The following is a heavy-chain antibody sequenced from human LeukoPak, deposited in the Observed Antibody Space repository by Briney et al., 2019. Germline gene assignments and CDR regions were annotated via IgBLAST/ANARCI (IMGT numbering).Heavy chain of an antibody. J-gene: IGHJ6*03. D-gene: IGHD2-2*02. CDR1: GGSISRYY. CDR2: IYTSDST. Sequence: SETLSLTCTVSGGSISRYYWNWIRQPAGKGLEWIGRIYTSDSTNYNPSLKSRVTLSVDTSKNQFSLNLSSVTAADTAVYYCARDKYCSSTSCYNDYYYYYMDVWGKGTTVTVSS. V-gene: IGHV4-4*07. CDR3: ARDKYCSSTSCYNDYYYYYMDV.